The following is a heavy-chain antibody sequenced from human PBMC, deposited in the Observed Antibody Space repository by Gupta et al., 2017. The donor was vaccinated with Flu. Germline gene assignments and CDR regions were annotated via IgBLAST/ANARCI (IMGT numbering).Heavy chain of an antibody. Sequence: QVQLQESGPGLVKPSQTLSLTCTVSGGSISSGSYYWSWIRQPAGKGLEWIGRIYTSGSTNYNPSLKSRVTISVDTSKNQFSLKLSSVTAADTAVYYCASGYSYGWVDYWGQGTLVTVSS. CDR3: ASGYSYGWVDY. J-gene: IGHJ4*02. CDR2: IYTSGST. CDR1: GGSISSGSYY. V-gene: IGHV4-61*02. D-gene: IGHD5-18*01.